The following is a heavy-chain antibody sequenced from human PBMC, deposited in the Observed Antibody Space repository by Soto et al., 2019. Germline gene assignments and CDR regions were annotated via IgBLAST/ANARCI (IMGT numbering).Heavy chain of an antibody. CDR2: MYYSGST. CDR3: ARGVTMVRGVGLFYFDY. CDR1: GGSISSGGYY. V-gene: IGHV4-31*03. D-gene: IGHD3-10*01. J-gene: IGHJ4*02. Sequence: QVQLQESGPGLVKPSQTLSLTCTVSGGSISSGGYYWSWIRQHPGKGLEWIGYMYYSGSTYYNPSLTSRITISVDTSKKKFSLKLSSGTAAGTAVYYCARGVTMVRGVGLFYFDYWGQGTLVTVSS.